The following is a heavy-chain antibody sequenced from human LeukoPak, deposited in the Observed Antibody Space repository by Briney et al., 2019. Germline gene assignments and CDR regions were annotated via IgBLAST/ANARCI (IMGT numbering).Heavy chain of an antibody. CDR3: AELGITMIGGV. Sequence: GGSLRLSCAASGFTFTDYYMTWIRQAPGKGLEWVSYISSSGSTIYHADSVKGRFTISRDNGKNSLYLQMNSLRAEDTAVYYCAELGITMIGGVWGKGTTVTISS. CDR1: GFTFTDYY. V-gene: IGHV3-11*04. J-gene: IGHJ6*04. CDR2: ISSSGSTI. D-gene: IGHD3-10*02.